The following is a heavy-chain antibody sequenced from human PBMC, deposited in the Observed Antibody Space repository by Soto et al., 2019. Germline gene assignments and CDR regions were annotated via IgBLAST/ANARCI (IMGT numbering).Heavy chain of an antibody. V-gene: IGHV4-39*01. Sequence: QVQLQESGPGLVKPSETLSLTCTVAGGSISSSGYYWGWIRQPPGQGLEWIGNIYYRGNTHYSPSLKSRATPSVDTSRNQFSLQLRSVTAAETAVYYCVRGGSYPDFYFDFWGQGTLVIVSS. J-gene: IGHJ4*02. CDR2: IYYRGNT. CDR1: GGSISSSGYY. D-gene: IGHD1-26*01. CDR3: VRGGSYPDFYFDF.